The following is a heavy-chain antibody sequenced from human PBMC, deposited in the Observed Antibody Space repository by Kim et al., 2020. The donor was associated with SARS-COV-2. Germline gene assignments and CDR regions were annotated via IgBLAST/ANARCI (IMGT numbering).Heavy chain of an antibody. D-gene: IGHD2-15*01. Sequence: SQTLSLTCAISGDSVSSNSVTWNWIRQSPSRGLEWLGRTYYRSKWYNDYAISVKSRFTINPETSKNQFSLQLNSVTPEDTAVYYCARATSGRGSRYDPWCQGTLVTASS. CDR1: GDSVSSNSVT. V-gene: IGHV6-1*01. J-gene: IGHJ5*02. CDR3: ARATSGRGSRYDP. CDR2: TYYRSKWYN.